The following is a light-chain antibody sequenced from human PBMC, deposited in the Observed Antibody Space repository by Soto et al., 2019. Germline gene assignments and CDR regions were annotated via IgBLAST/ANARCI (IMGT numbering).Light chain of an antibody. CDR3: QQYYSSPRT. V-gene: IGKV4-1*01. CDR1: QSVLYSSNNKNY. CDR2: WAS. J-gene: IGKJ1*01. Sequence: DIVMTQSPDSLAVSLGERATINCKSSQSVLYSSNNKNYLAWYQQKPGQPPKLLVYWASTRESGVPDRFSGSGSGTDFTLTINSLQAEDVAVYYCQQYYSSPRTFGQGTKVEI.